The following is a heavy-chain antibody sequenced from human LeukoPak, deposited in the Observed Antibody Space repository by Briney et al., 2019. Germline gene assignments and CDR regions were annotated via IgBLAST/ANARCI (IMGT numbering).Heavy chain of an antibody. CDR1: GGSISSSSYY. CDR3: ARSDSSSWYYPDY. D-gene: IGHD6-13*01. Sequence: SETLSLTCTVSGGSISSSSYYWGWIRQPPGKGLEWIGSIYYSGSTYYNPSLKSRVTISVDTSKNQFSLKLSSMTAADTAVYYCARSDSSSWYYPDYWGQGTLVTVSS. V-gene: IGHV4-39*01. CDR2: IYYSGST. J-gene: IGHJ4*02.